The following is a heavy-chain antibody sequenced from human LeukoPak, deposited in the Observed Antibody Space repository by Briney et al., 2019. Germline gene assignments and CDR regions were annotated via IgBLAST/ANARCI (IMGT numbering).Heavy chain of an antibody. CDR1: GFTFSCYS. J-gene: IGHJ4*02. D-gene: IGHD4-17*01. CDR3: ARDWLSMTTVTTGDYY. Sequence: GEALRLSCSASGFTFSCYSMKSVPQTRGKGVDWVSYISSRSNTIYYADSVQGRFTISRDNAKNSLYLQMNSLRAEDTAVYYCARDWLSMTTVTTGDYYWGQGTLVTVSS. CDR2: ISSRSNTI. V-gene: IGHV3-48*01.